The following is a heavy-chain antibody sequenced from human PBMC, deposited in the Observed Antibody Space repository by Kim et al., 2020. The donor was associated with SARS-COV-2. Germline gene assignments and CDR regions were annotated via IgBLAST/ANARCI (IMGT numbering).Heavy chain of an antibody. CDR3: ARVGWGWSFGQGYDS. CDR1: GSIFSAYS. J-gene: IGHJ5*01. Sequence: GGSLRLSCTASGSIFSAYSMVWVRQAPGKGLDWVAAITHDGSHENYADPVKGRFTIPRDNSKYMLYLQMNSLRTEDTSVYYCARVGWGWSFGQGYDSW. V-gene: IGHV3-30*03. CDR2: ITHDGSHE. D-gene: IGHD2-15*01.